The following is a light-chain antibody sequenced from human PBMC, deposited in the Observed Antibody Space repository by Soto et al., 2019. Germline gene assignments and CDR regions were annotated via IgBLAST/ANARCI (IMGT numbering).Light chain of an antibody. CDR1: QSVSSK. V-gene: IGKV3-15*01. Sequence: DIVMTQSPATLSLSPGQRATLSCRASQSVSSKLAWYQQRPGQAPRLLIYRASTRATGIPARFRGSGSGTEFALTISILQSEDVAFYYCHRYNHWLTSTFGQGTKVDIK. J-gene: IGKJ1*01. CDR3: HRYNHWLTST. CDR2: RAS.